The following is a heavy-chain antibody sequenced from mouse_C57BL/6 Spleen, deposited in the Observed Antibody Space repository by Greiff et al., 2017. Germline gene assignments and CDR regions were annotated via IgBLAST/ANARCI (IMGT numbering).Heavy chain of an antibody. CDR3: AREGAYYGSSYDAMDY. CDR1: GYAFTYYL. D-gene: IGHD1-1*01. CDR2: IKPGSGGT. J-gene: IGHJ4*01. V-gene: IGHV1-54*01. Sequence: VQLQQSGAELVRPGTSVKVSCKASGYAFTYYLIEWVKQRPGQGLEWIGVIKPGSGGTNYNEKFKGKATLTADKSSSTAYMQLSSLTSEDSAVYFCAREGAYYGSSYDAMDYWGQGTSVTVSS.